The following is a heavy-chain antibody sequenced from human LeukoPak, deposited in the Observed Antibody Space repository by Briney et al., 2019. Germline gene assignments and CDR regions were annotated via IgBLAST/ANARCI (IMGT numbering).Heavy chain of an antibody. CDR3: AKDWGYSYGYYFDY. V-gene: IGHV3-30*02. CDR2: TRYDGNNK. Sequence: PGGSLRLSCAASGFTFRSYGMHWVRQAPGKGLEWVAFTRYDGNNKYYADSVKGRFTISRDNSKNTLYLQMNSLRAEDTAVYYCAKDWGYSYGYYFDYWGQGTLVTVFS. D-gene: IGHD5-18*01. J-gene: IGHJ4*02. CDR1: GFTFRSYG.